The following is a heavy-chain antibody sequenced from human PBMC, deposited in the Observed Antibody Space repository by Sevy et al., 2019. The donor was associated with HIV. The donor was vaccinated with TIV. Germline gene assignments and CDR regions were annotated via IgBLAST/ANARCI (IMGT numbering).Heavy chain of an antibody. CDR2: IKSKTDGGTT. J-gene: IGHJ4*02. D-gene: IGHD2-2*02. CDR1: GFSFTNAW. CDR3: TTDETSIVVVPAAIWY. V-gene: IGHV3-15*01. Sequence: GGSLRLSCAASGFSFTNAWMSWVRQAPGKGLEWVGSIKSKTDGGTTDYAAPVKGRFTISRDDSKNTLYLQMNSLKTEDTAVYYCTTDETSIVVVPAAIWYWGQGTLVTVSS.